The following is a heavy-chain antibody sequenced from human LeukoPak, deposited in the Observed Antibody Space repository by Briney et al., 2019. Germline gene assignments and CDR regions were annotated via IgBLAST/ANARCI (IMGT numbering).Heavy chain of an antibody. Sequence: GGSLRLSCAASGFTFRSYGMHWVRQAPGKGLEWVAVIWNDGGNKYYADSVKGRFTISRDNARNSLYLQMNSLRAEDTALYYCARIAMAGIGDGFDIWGQGTMVTVSS. D-gene: IGHD6-19*01. CDR1: GFTFRSYG. CDR2: IWNDGGNK. V-gene: IGHV3-33*01. J-gene: IGHJ3*02. CDR3: ARIAMAGIGDGFDI.